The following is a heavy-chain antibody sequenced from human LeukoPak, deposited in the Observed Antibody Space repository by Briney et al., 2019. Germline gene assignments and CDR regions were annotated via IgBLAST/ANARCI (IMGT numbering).Heavy chain of an antibody. D-gene: IGHD6-19*01. Sequence: GESLKISCKGSGYRFTSNWIGWVRQAPGKGLEWVSAISGSGDGTYYADSVKGRFTISRDNSKSMLYLEMNSLRAEDTATYYCAARPTSAAVAPSDFWGQGTLVTVSS. CDR1: GYRFTSNW. CDR2: ISGSGDGT. J-gene: IGHJ4*02. V-gene: IGHV3-23*01. CDR3: AARPTSAAVAPSDF.